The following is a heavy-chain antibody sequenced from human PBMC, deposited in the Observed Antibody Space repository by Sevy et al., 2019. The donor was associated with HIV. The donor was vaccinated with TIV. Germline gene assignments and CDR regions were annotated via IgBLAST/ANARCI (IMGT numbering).Heavy chain of an antibody. J-gene: IGHJ5*02. CDR1: GFPSTNHG. Sequence: GGSLRLSCEASGFPSTNHGVHWVRQAPGKGLAWVALMWFDGSNKYYADSVKGRFTVSRDDSKNTLYLQMNSLRADDTAIYYCARDREFYDHGEYGPTSAPDLWGQGTLVTVSS. CDR2: MWFDGSNK. V-gene: IGHV3-33*08. D-gene: IGHD4-17*01. CDR3: ARDREFYDHGEYGPTSAPDL.